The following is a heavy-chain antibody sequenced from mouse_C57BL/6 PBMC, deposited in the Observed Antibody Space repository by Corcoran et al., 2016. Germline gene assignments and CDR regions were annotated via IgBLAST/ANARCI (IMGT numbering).Heavy chain of an antibody. Sequence: QIQLVQSGPELKKPGETVKISCKASGYTFTTYGMSWVKQAPGKGLKWMGWINTYSGVPTYADDFKGRFAFSLETSASTAYLQINNLKNEDTATYFCARYRYYYGSSSSYWYFDVWGTGTTVTVSS. V-gene: IGHV9-3*01. D-gene: IGHD1-1*01. CDR1: GYTFTTYG. CDR2: INTYSGVP. J-gene: IGHJ1*03. CDR3: ARYRYYYGSSSSYWYFDV.